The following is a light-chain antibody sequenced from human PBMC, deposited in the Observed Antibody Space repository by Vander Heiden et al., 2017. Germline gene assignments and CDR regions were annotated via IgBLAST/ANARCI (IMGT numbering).Light chain of an antibody. J-gene: IGKJ2*01. CDR3: QQFDGLPHT. CDR1: QGITTY. Sequence: DIQTTQSPFFLSASIGDRVNITCQASQGITTYLNWYQQKPGKAPKLLIFDASNLETGVPSRFSGSGSGTDFSLSISSLQPEDIATYYCQQFDGLPHTFGQGTKLEI. CDR2: DAS. V-gene: IGKV1-33*01.